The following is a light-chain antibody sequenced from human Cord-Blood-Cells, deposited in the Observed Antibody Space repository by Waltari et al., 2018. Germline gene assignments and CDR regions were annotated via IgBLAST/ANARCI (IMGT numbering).Light chain of an antibody. CDR1: QSLLHSNGYNY. J-gene: IGKJ2*01. CDR3: MQALQTPYT. V-gene: IGKV2-28*01. CDR2: LGS. Sequence: IVMTQSPLSMPVTTGEPASISCRSSQSLLHSNGYNYLDWYLQKPGQSPQLLIYLGSYRASGVPDRFSGSGSGTDFTLKISRVEAEDVGVYYCMQALQTPYTFGQGTKLEIK.